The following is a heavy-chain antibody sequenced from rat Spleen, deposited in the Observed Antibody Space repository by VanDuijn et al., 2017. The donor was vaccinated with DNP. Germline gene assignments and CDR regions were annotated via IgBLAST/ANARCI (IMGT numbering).Heavy chain of an antibody. V-gene: IGHV2S12*01. CDR3: TRDDIGTTRFDY. D-gene: IGHD1-5*01. Sequence: QVQLKESGPGLVQSSQTLSLTCTVSGFSLTSFGLSWVRQPPGKGLEWIAAISSGGSTYYNSALKSRLSISRDTSKSQVFLKMNSLQTEDTAIYFCTRDDIGTTRFDYWGQGVMVTVSS. CDR2: ISSGGST. CDR1: GFSLTSFG. J-gene: IGHJ2*01.